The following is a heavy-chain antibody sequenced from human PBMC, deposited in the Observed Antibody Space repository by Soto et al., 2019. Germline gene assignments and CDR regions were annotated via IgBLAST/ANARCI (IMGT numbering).Heavy chain of an antibody. D-gene: IGHD1-7*01. V-gene: IGHV1-18*01. Sequence: QVQLVQSGAEVKKPGASVKVSCKASGYTFTSYGISWVRQAPGQGLEWMGWISAYNGNTNYAQKLQGRVTMTTDTSTSTAYXELRSLRSXXXXXXXXXXDAGVSGELYYWGQGTLVTVSS. CDR2: ISAYNGNT. CDR3: XXDAGVSGELYY. J-gene: IGHJ4*02. CDR1: GYTFTSYG.